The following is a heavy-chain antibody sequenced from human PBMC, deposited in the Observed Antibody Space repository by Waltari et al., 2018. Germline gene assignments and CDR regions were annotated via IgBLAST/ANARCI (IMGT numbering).Heavy chain of an antibody. J-gene: IGHJ4*02. CDR1: GFTFSSYE. V-gene: IGHV3-48*03. CDR2: ISSSGSTI. CDR3: ASPSPFDY. Sequence: EVQLVESGGGLVQPGGSLRLSCAASGFTFSSYEMNWVRQAPGEGLEWVSYISSSGSTIYYADSVKGRFTISRDSATNSLYLQMNSLRAEDTAVYYCASPSPFDYWGQGTLVTVSS.